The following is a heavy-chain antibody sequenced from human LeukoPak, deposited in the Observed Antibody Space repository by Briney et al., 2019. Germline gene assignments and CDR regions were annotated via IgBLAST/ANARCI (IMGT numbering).Heavy chain of an antibody. J-gene: IGHJ4*02. CDR1: GGSISRYY. Sequence: SETLSLTCTVSGGSISRYYWSWTRQAPGKGLEWIGYIYYSGSTNYKDSVKSRVTISLDTSKNQFSLNLRSVTAEDTAVYYCARDNDFFDYWGQGTLVTVSS. CDR2: IYYSGST. CDR3: ARDNDFFDY. V-gene: IGHV4-59*01.